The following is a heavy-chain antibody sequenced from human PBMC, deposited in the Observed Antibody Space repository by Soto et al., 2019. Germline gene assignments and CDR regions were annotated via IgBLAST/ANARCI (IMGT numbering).Heavy chain of an antibody. Sequence: GGSLRLACAASGFTFNNYAMNWVRQAPGKGLEWVATISATGGSTYYADSVKGRFTISRDNSKNTLYLQMNGLRVEDTAVYYCARAYSNPPNWFDPWGQGTLVTVSS. V-gene: IGHV3-23*01. J-gene: IGHJ5*02. CDR1: GFTFNNYA. D-gene: IGHD4-4*01. CDR2: ISATGGST. CDR3: ARAYSNPPNWFDP.